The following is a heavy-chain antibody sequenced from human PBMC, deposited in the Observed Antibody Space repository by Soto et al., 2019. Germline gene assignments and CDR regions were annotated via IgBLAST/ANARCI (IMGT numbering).Heavy chain of an antibody. Sequence: EVQLLESGGGLVQPGGSLRLSCAASGFTFSSYAMRWVRQAPGKGLEWVSAISGSGGSTYYADSVKGRFTISRDNSKNTLYLQMNSLRAEDTAVYYCAKDKVGATRGSNFDYWGQGTLVTVSS. V-gene: IGHV3-23*01. CDR2: ISGSGGST. CDR1: GFTFSSYA. J-gene: IGHJ4*02. D-gene: IGHD1-26*01. CDR3: AKDKVGATRGSNFDY.